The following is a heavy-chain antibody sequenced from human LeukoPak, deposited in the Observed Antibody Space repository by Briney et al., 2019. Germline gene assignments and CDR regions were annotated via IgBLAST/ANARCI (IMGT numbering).Heavy chain of an antibody. Sequence: GGSLRLSCAASGFTVSSNYMSWVRQAPGKGLEWVSVIYSGGGTDYADSVKGRFTISRDNSKNTLYLQMNSLRAEDTAVYYCARAVGVTAIHNAFDIWGQGTMVTVS. J-gene: IGHJ3*02. V-gene: IGHV3-66*02. CDR1: GFTVSSNY. CDR2: IYSGGGT. D-gene: IGHD2-21*02. CDR3: ARAVGVTAIHNAFDI.